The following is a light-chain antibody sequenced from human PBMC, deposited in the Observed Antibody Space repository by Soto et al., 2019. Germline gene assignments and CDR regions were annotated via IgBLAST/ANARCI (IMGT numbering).Light chain of an antibody. V-gene: IGKV1-39*01. J-gene: IGKJ1*01. CDR2: AAS. Sequence: HMKQSPSSLSASVGARVTITCRASQGISSWLAWYQQKPEKAPKPLIYAASSLQSGVPSRFSGSGSGTDLSITISSLQPEDCVTXYCQQSYNTPWTFGQGTKGDI. CDR3: QQSYNTPWT. CDR1: QGISSW.